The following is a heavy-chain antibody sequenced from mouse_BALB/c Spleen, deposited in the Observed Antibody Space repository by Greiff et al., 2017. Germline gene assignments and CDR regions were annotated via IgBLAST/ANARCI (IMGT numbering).Heavy chain of an antibody. Sequence: EVHLVESGGGLVQPGGSGKFSCAASGFTFSSFGMHWVRQAPEKGLEWVAYIGRGSSTTYYADKVKGRYTISRDNPKNTLYLQMTSLRSEDTAMYYCASDDNLGYWGQGTTLTVSS. J-gene: IGHJ2*01. V-gene: IGHV5-17*02. CDR2: IGRGSSTT. CDR3: ASDDNLGY. D-gene: IGHD2-3*01. CDR1: GFTFSSFG.